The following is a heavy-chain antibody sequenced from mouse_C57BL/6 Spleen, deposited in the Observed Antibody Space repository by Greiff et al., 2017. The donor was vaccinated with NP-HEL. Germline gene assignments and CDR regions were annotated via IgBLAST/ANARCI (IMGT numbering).Heavy chain of an antibody. CDR3: ARSYGSSLYFDV. D-gene: IGHD1-1*01. CDR2: IYPGSGST. J-gene: IGHJ1*03. CDR1: GYTFTSYW. Sequence: QVQLKQPGAELVKPGASVKMSCKASGYTFTSYWITWVKQRPGQGLEWIGDIYPGSGSTNYNEKFKSKATLTVDTSSSTAYMQLSSLTSEDSAVYYCARSYGSSLYFDVWGTGTTVTVSS. V-gene: IGHV1-55*01.